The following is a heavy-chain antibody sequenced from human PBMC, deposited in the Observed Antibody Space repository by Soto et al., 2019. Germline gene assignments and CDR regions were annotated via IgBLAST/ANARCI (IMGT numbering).Heavy chain of an antibody. CDR3: AKDHDFWRELDY. V-gene: IGHV3-23*01. CDR2: ISDIAVTT. Sequence: GGSLRLSCAASGFTFRDYAMSWVRQPPGKGLEWVSTISDIAVTTYYADSVKGRFTISRDNSKNTLYLQMNSLRAEDTAVYYCAKDHDFWRELDYWGQGTLVTVSS. D-gene: IGHD3-3*01. J-gene: IGHJ4*02. CDR1: GFTFRDYA.